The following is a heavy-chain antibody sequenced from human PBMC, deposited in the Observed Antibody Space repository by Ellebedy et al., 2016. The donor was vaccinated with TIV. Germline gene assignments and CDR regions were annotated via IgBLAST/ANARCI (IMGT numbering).Heavy chain of an antibody. D-gene: IGHD1-26*01. CDR1: GGSFSGYY. CDR3: ARSKIVGATDY. J-gene: IGHJ4*02. CDR2: INHSGST. V-gene: IGHV4-34*01. Sequence: SETLSLXXAVYGGSFSGYYWSWIRQPPGKGLEWIGEINHSGSTNYNPSLKSRVTISVDTSKNQFSLKLSSVTAADTAVYYCARSKIVGATDYWGQGTLVTVSS.